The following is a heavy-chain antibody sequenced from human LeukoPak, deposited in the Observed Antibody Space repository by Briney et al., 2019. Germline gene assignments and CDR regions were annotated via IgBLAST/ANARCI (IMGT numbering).Heavy chain of an antibody. CDR3: ARRVAGRNYFDY. J-gene: IGHJ4*02. Sequence: SETLSLTCAVYGGSFSGYYWSWIRQPAGKGLEWIGRIYTSGSTNYNPSLKSRVTMSVDTSKNQFSLKLSSVTAADTAVYYCARRVAGRNYFDYWGQGTLVTVSS. V-gene: IGHV4-59*10. CDR1: GGSFSGYY. CDR2: IYTSGST.